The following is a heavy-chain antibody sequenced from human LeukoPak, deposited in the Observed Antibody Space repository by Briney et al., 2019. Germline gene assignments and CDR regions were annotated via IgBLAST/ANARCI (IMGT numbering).Heavy chain of an antibody. CDR1: GVSISSGGYY. CDR2: IYYSGST. V-gene: IGHV4-31*03. CDR3: ASYRGYYYDSSGYNNWFDP. Sequence: SQTLSLTCTVSGVSISSGGYYWSWLRQHPGKGLEWIGYIYYSGSTYYNPSLKSRVTISVDTSKNQFSLKLSSVTAADTAVYYCASYRGYYYDSSGYNNWFDPWGQGTLVTVSS. J-gene: IGHJ5*02. D-gene: IGHD3-22*01.